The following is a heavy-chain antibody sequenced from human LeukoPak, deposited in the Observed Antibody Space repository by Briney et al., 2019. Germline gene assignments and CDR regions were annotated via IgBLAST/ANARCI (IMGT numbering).Heavy chain of an antibody. CDR1: GGSISSGGYY. Sequence: SQTLSLTCTVSGGSISSGGYYWSWIRQHPGKGLEWIGYIHYSGSTTYNPSLKSRVTISVDPSKHQFSLSLSSVTAADTAVYYCARGQGSGSSWAFDYWGQGTLVTVSS. CDR2: IHYSGST. J-gene: IGHJ4*02. V-gene: IGHV4-31*03. D-gene: IGHD1-26*01. CDR3: ARGQGSGSSWAFDY.